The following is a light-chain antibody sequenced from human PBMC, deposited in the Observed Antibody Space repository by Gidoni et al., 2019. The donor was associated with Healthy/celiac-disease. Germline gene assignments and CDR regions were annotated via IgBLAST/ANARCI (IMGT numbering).Light chain of an antibody. CDR2: GAS. J-gene: IGKJ4*01. CDR1: QSVSSN. Sequence: EIVITQSPATLSLSPGERATVSCWASQSVSSNLAWYQQKPGQAPRLLIYGASNRATGIPARFSGSGSGTEFTLTISSLQSEDFAVYYCQQYNNWPLTFGGGTKVEIK. CDR3: QQYNNWPLT. V-gene: IGKV3-15*01.